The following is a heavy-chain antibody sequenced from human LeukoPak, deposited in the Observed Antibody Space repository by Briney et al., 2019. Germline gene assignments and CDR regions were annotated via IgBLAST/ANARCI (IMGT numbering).Heavy chain of an antibody. CDR3: ARVGSSSFDY. V-gene: IGHV1-2*02. J-gene: IGHJ4*02. D-gene: IGHD6-6*01. CDR1: GYTFTGYH. CDR2: ISPNSGGT. Sequence: ASVKVSCKASGYTFTGYHMHWVRQAPGQGLEWMGWISPNSGGTNYAQKFQGRVTMTRDTSISTAYMELSRLKSDDAAVYYCARVGSSSFDYWGQGTLVTVSS.